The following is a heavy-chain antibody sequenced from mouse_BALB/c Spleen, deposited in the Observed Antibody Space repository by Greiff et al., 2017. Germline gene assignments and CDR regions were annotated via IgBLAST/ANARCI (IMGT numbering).Heavy chain of an antibody. CDR2: ISYSGST. V-gene: IGHV3-2*02. Sequence: VQLKESGPGLVKPSQSLSLTCTVTGYSITSDYAWNWIRQFPGNKLEWMGYISYSGSTSYNPSLKSRISITRDTSKNQFFLQLNSVTTEDTATYYCARYYRYDEGYYFDYWGQGTTLTVSS. CDR1: GYSITSDYA. D-gene: IGHD2-14*01. J-gene: IGHJ2*01. CDR3: ARYYRYDEGYYFDY.